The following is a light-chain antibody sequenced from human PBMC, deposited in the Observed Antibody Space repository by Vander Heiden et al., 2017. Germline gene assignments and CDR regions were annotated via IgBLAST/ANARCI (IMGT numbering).Light chain of an antibody. V-gene: IGKV2-28*01. CDR2: LGS. CDR1: QSLRHSNGNNF. J-gene: IGKJ4*01. CDR3: MQSLQTAGLT. Sequence: DIVLTQSPLSLPVTPGEPASISCRSTQSLRHSNGNNFLDWYLQKPGQSPQLLIYLGSNRAAGVPDRFSGSGSGTDFTLKISRVEADDVGVYYCMQSLQTAGLTFGGRTKVE.